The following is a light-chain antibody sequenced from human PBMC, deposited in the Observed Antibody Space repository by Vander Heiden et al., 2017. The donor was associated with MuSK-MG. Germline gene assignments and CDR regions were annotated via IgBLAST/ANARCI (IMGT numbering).Light chain of an antibody. CDR1: YSNIGINS. CDR2: DNN. Sequence: QSVLTQPPSVSAAPGQKVTISCSGSYSNIGINSVSWYQQLPGTPPKLRREDNNKRPSGMPDRVSGAKSGTSAALGITGLQTGDEADDYCGTWENSPSVRVGGGGTKLTGL. J-gene: IGLJ3*02. CDR3: GTWENSPSVRV. V-gene: IGLV1-51*01.